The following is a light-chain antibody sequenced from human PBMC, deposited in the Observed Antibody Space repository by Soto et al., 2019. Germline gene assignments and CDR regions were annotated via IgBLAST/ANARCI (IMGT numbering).Light chain of an antibody. CDR3: QQYNTYEGT. Sequence: DNQLTQSPSTLSAFVGDRVTITCRASQNINKWLAWYHQKPGKPPKILIYDASTLESGVPSRFSGSGSGTEFTLTISRLQPDDFSSYYCQQYNTYEGTFGQGTKVDIK. CDR2: DAS. V-gene: IGKV1-5*01. J-gene: IGKJ1*01. CDR1: QNINKW.